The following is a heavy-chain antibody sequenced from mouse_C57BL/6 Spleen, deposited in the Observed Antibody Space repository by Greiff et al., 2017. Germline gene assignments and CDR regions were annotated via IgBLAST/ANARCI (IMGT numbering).Heavy chain of an antibody. CDR2: ISSGSSTI. V-gene: IGHV5-17*01. D-gene: IGHD2-5*01. CDR3: ARPYSNYVGAMDY. Sequence: DVMLVESGGGLVKPGGSLKLSCAASGFTFSDYGMHWVRQAPEKGLEWVAYISSGSSTIYYADTVKGRFTISRDNAKNTLFLQMTSLRSEDTAMYYCARPYSNYVGAMDYWGQGTSVTVSS. CDR1: GFTFSDYG. J-gene: IGHJ4*01.